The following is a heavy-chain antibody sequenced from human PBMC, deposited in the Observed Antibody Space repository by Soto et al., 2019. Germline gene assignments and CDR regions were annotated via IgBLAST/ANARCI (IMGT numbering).Heavy chain of an antibody. CDR1: GFTFSDYY. Sequence: GGSLRLSCAASGFTFSDYYMSWIRQAPGKGLEWVSYISSSGSTIYYADSVKGRFTISRDNAKNSLYLQMNSLRAEDTAVYYCARVSDFWSGYYIWFDPWGQGTLVTVSS. CDR2: ISSSGSTI. D-gene: IGHD3-3*01. V-gene: IGHV3-11*01. CDR3: ARVSDFWSGYYIWFDP. J-gene: IGHJ5*02.